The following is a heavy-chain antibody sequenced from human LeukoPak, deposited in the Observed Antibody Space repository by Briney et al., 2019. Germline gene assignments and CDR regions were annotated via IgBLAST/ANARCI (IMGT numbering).Heavy chain of an antibody. J-gene: IGHJ4*02. Sequence: GGSLRLSCAASGFTFCQHAMHWGRQAPGKGLGYVSAIRCNGGSTHYTNSAKGRFTISTDNTKNPLYLLMGSLRAEGVAVYFCERVSSLAARGYFDYWGQGTLVTVSS. CDR3: ERVSSLAARGYFDY. CDR2: IRCNGGST. D-gene: IGHD6-6*01. V-gene: IGHV3-64*01. CDR1: GFTFCQHA.